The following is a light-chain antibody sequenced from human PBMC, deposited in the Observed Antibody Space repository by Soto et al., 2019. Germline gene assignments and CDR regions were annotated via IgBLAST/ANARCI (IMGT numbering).Light chain of an antibody. CDR2: AAS. CDR1: QGISNY. CDR3: QKYNSAPRT. J-gene: IGKJ1*01. Sequence: DIQMTQSPSSLSASVGDRVTITCRASQGISNYLAWYQQKPGKVPKLLIYAASTLQSGDPSRFSGSGFGTDFTLTISSLQPEDVATYYCQKYNSAPRTFGQGTKVEIQ. V-gene: IGKV1-27*01.